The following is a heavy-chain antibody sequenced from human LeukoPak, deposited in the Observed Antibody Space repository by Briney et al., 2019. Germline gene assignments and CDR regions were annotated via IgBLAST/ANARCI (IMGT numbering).Heavy chain of an antibody. V-gene: IGHV3-23*01. CDR1: GFTFSNYH. D-gene: IGHD6-19*01. CDR3: ASLSGWYYYYGMDV. CDR2: ISNHGAKT. J-gene: IGHJ6*02. Sequence: GSLRLSCVASGFTFSNYHMIWVRQAPGKGLESISSISNHGAKTYYADSVKGRFTISRDNSQNTVGLQMNSLRAEDTAVYYCASLSGWYYYYGMDVWGQGTTVTVSS.